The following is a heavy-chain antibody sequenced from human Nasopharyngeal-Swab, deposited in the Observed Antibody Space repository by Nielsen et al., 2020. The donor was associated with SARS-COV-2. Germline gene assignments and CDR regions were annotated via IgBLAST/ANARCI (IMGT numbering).Heavy chain of an antibody. CDR2: ISHDGGRT. CDR3: ARDYGRPTLGTSENGMDV. D-gene: IGHD4-17*01. V-gene: IGHV3-64*04. J-gene: IGHJ6*02. CDR1: GFTFSTWP. Sequence: GGSLRLSCSASGFTFSTWPMHWVRQAPGKGPEFVSAISHDGGRTHYADSVKGRFTISRDNSKNTLYLQMNSLRAEDTAVYYCARDYGRPTLGTSENGMDVWGQGTTVTVSS.